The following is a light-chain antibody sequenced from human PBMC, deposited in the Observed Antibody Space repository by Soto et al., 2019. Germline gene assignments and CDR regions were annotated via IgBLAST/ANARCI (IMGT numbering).Light chain of an antibody. J-gene: IGLJ1*01. CDR2: EDN. V-gene: IGLV2-23*01. Sequence: QSALTQPASVSGSPGQSITISCTGTSSDVGSYNLVSWYQQHPGKAPKLMIYEDNKRPSGVSNRFSVSKSGYTASLTISGLQAEDEADYYCCSYARTSTCVFGSGTKVTVL. CDR1: SSDVGSYNL. CDR3: CSYARTSTCV.